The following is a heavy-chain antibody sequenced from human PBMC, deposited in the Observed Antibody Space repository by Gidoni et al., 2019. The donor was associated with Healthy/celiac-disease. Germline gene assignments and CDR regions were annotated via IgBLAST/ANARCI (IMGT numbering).Heavy chain of an antibody. Sequence: EVQLVETGGGLIQPGGSLRLSCAASGFTVSSNYMSWVRQAPGKGLEWVSVIYSGGSTYYADSKNTLYLQMNSLRAEDTAVYYCARDLVMAPNRYYGMDVWGQGTTVTVSS. D-gene: IGHD2-15*01. J-gene: IGHJ6*02. V-gene: IGHV3-53*02. CDR2: IYSGGST. CDR1: GFTVSSNY. CDR3: ARDLVMAPNRYYGMDV.